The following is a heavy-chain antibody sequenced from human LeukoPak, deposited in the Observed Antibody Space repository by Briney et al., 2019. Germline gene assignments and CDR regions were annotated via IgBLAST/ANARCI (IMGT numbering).Heavy chain of an antibody. Sequence: GGSLRLSCAASGFTFSSYAMSWVRQAPGKGLEWVSPISGSGGSTYYADSVRGRFTISRDNSKNTLYLQMNSLRAEDTAVYYCAKGGSITMIVVVPINDYWGQGTLVTVSS. V-gene: IGHV3-23*01. CDR1: GFTFSSYA. CDR3: AKGGSITMIVVVPINDY. CDR2: ISGSGGST. J-gene: IGHJ4*02. D-gene: IGHD3-22*01.